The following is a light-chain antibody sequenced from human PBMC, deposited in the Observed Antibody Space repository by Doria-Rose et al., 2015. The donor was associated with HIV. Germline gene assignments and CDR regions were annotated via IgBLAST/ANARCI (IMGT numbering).Light chain of an antibody. CDR3: HQYGTSWT. CDR2: DGS. V-gene: IGKV3-20*01. J-gene: IGKJ1*01. Sequence: TQPPGTLSLSPGERATLSCSASQSFSSTYLAWYQQKPGQAPSLLIYDGSTRATGIPDRFSASGSGTDFTLTINRLEPEDFALYYCHQYGTSWTFGQGTKVEI. CDR1: QSFSSTY.